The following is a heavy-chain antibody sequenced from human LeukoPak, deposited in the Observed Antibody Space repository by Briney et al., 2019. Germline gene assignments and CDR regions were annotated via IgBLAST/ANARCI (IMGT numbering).Heavy chain of an antibody. J-gene: IGHJ1*01. V-gene: IGHV5-51*01. Sequence: GESLKISCKGSGYSFTSYWIGWVRQMPGKGLEWMGIIYPGDSDTRYSPSFQGQVAISADKPISTAYLQWSSLKASDTAMYYCARPSRLGYCSSTSCYTGLPIPHWGQGTLVTVSS. CDR2: IYPGDSDT. CDR1: GYSFTSYW. CDR3: ARPSRLGYCSSTSCYTGLPIPH. D-gene: IGHD2-2*02.